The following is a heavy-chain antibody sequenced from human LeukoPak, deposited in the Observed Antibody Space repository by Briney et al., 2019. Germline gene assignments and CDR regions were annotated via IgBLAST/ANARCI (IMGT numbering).Heavy chain of an antibody. V-gene: IGHV3-23*01. D-gene: IGHD2-15*01. CDR1: GFTFSSYA. J-gene: IGHJ4*02. CDR3: AKGRDRYCSGGSCYG. CDR2: ISGSGGGT. Sequence: PGGSLRLSCAASGFTFSSYAMSWVRQAPGKGLEWVSAISGSGGGTYYADSVKGRFTISRDNSKNTLYLQMNSLRAEDTAVYYCAKGRDRYCSGGSCYGWGQGTLVTVSS.